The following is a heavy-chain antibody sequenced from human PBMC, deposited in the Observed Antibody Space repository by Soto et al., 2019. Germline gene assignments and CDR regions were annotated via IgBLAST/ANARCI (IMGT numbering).Heavy chain of an antibody. V-gene: IGHV4-39*01. Sequence: HSETLSLTCSVSGDSINSDKYYWGWIRQPPGKGLEWIGSIYFRGNTYYNPSLQTRVTISLDKSKSQFSLKLNSVTAADSAVYFCARLEGLATISYYFDFWGQGALVTVS. J-gene: IGHJ4*02. CDR2: IYFRGNT. CDR3: ARLEGLATISYYFDF. D-gene: IGHD3-9*01. CDR1: GDSINSDKYY.